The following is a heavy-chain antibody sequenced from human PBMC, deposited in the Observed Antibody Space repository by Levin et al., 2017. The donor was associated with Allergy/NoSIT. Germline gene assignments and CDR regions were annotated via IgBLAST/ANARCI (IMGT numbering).Heavy chain of an antibody. V-gene: IGHV3-11*01. CDR2: ISSSDSTI. D-gene: IGHD2-2*01. CDR3: ARDGGKYCSSNSCYSGYYYYGMDV. CDR1: GFTFSDYY. J-gene: IGHJ6*02. Sequence: LSLTCAASGFTFSDYYMSWIRQAPWKGLEWVSYISSSDSTIYYADSVKGRFTISRDNAKNSLYLQMNSLRAEDTAVYYCARDGGKYCSSNSCYSGYYYYGMDVWGQGTSVTVSS.